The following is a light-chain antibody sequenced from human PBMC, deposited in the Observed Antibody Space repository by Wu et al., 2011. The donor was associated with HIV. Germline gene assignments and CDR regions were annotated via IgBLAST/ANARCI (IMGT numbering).Light chain of an antibody. CDR2: DAS. CDR3: QQRSYSPLT. J-gene: IGKJ5*01. Sequence: VLTQSPVILSLSPGERATLSCRASHSIDRSVAWYQQRPGQSPRLLIYDASTRATDIPARFRGGGSGTDFTLTISSLDPEDFAIYYCQQRSYSPLTFGQGTRL. CDR1: HSIDRS. V-gene: IGKV3-11*01.